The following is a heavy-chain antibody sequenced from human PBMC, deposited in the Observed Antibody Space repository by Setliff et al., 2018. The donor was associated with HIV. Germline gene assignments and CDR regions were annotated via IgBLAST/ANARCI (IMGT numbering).Heavy chain of an antibody. CDR1: GYTFTSNV. V-gene: IGHV1-3*03. CDR2: INTGNGNT. D-gene: IGHD3-3*01. Sequence: VASVKVSCKASGYTFTSNVMHWVRQAPGQGLEWMGWINTGNGNTKYSQDFQGRVTITRDTSASTAYMELSSLRSEDMAVYYCARGRYDDFWSGYYYFDYWGQGTLVTVSS. CDR3: ARGRYDDFWSGYYYFDY. J-gene: IGHJ4*02.